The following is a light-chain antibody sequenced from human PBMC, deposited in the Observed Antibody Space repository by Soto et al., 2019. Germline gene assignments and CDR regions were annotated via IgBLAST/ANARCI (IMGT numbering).Light chain of an antibody. CDR2: EVS. J-gene: IGLJ3*02. V-gene: IGLV2-8*01. CDR3: NSYAGSYNWV. Sequence: QSALTQPPSASGSPGQSVTISCTGTSSDVGGYNYVSWYQQHPGKAPKLLIYEVSKRPSGVPDRFSGSKSGNTASLTVSGLQAVDEADSYCNSYAGSYNWVFGGGTQLTVL. CDR1: SSDVGGYNY.